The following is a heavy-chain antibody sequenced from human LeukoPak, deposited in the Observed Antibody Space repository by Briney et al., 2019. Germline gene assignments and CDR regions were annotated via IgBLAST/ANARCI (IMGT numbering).Heavy chain of an antibody. CDR1: GGSIRSYY. CDR3: ARLSWPGRGSRFDP. D-gene: IGHD2/OR15-2a*01. Sequence: SETLSLTCTVSGGSIRSYYWSWIRQPPGKGLEWIGRIYTSGSTDYNPSLKSRVTMSVDTSKNQLSLRLNSVTAADTAVYFCARLSWPGRGSRFDPWGQGALVTVSS. CDR2: IYTSGST. V-gene: IGHV4-4*07. J-gene: IGHJ5*02.